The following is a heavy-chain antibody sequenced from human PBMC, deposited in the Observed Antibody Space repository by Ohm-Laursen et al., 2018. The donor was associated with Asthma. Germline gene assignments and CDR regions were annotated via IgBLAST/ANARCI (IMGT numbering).Heavy chain of an antibody. V-gene: IGHV3-21*01. D-gene: IGHD3-10*01. CDR2: ISSSSSYI. Sequence: GSLRLSCTASGFTFSSYSMNWVRQAPGKGLEWVSSISSSSSYIYYADSVKGRFTISRDNAKNSLYLQMNSLRAEDTAVYYCAREEAYYYGSGSYYAYYYGMDVWGQGTTVTVSS. J-gene: IGHJ6*02. CDR3: AREEAYYYGSGSYYAYYYGMDV. CDR1: GFTFSSYS.